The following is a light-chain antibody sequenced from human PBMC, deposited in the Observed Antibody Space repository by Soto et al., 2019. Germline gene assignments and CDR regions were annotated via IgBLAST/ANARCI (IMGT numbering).Light chain of an antibody. CDR3: QQRSNWPPYT. CDR1: QSVRRY. J-gene: IGKJ2*01. Sequence: EILLTQSPATLSWSPGERATLSCRASQSVRRYLAWYQQKPGQAPRLLLYDASNRATGIPARFSGSGSGTDFTLTNSRLEPEHFAVYYCQQRSNWPPYTLGQGTKLEIK. V-gene: IGKV3-11*01. CDR2: DAS.